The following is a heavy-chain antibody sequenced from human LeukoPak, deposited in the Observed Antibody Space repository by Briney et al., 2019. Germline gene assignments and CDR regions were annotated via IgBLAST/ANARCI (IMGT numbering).Heavy chain of an antibody. Sequence: SGGSLRLSCAASGFTFSTYAMSWVRQAPGKGLEWVSTISGSGGSTYYADSVKGRFTISRDNSKNTLYLQMNSLRVEDTAVYYCATRRTCPRDWGQGTLVTVSS. CDR1: GFTFSTYA. CDR2: ISGSGGST. V-gene: IGHV3-23*01. J-gene: IGHJ4*02. CDR3: ATRRTCPRD.